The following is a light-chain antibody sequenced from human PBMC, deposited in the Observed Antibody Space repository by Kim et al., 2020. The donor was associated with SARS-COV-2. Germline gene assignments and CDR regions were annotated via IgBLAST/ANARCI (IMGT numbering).Light chain of an antibody. V-gene: IGKV1-17*03. CDR1: QDIDNW. J-gene: IGKJ1*01. Sequence: ASVGDRVTITCRASQDIDNWLAWFQQKPGKVPELLIDAASTLQSGVPSRFSGSGSGTEFTLTISSLQPEDSATYYCLQHNAYPLSFGRGTKVDIK. CDR3: LQHNAYPLS. CDR2: AAS.